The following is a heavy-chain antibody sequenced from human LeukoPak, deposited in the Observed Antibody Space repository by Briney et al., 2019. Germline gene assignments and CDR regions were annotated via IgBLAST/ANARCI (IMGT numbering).Heavy chain of an antibody. CDR3: AKDREYSYGLDY. V-gene: IGHV3-30*04. D-gene: IGHD5-18*01. CDR1: GFTFSRDA. J-gene: IGHJ4*02. Sequence: HPGGSLRLSCAASGFTFSRDAMHWVRQAPGKGLEWVAVISDDGSNTYYADPAKGRFTVSRDNSENTLDLQMNSLRAEDTAVYYCAKDREYSYGLDYWGQGTLVTVSS. CDR2: ISDDGSNT.